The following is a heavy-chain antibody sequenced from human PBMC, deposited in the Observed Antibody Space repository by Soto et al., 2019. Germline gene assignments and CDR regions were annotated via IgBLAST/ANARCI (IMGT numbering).Heavy chain of an antibody. D-gene: IGHD2-2*01. V-gene: IGHV3-48*02. CDR3: ARAPQLVAPAATGFDS. J-gene: IGHJ4*02. CDR2: ISASTLTT. CDR1: GFPFSTYS. Sequence: EVQLVESGGVLVQPGETLRLSCAASGFPFSTYSMSWVRQAPGKGLEWISYISASTLTTFYADSVKDRFTISRDTAQNSLYLQMNSLRDEDTAVYYCARAPQLVAPAATGFDSWGQGTLVTVSS.